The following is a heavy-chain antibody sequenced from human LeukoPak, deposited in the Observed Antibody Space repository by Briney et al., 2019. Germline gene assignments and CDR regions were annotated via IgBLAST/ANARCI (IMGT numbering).Heavy chain of an antibody. CDR2: ISSSSSYT. D-gene: IGHD6-13*01. J-gene: IGHJ4*02. V-gene: IGHV3-11*06. CDR3: ATARGYSSSWSYYFDY. CDR1: GFTFSDYY. Sequence: GGSLRLSCAASGFTFSDYYMSWIRQTPGKGLEWVSYISSSSSYTNYADSVKGRFTISRDNAKNPLYLQMNSLRAEDTAVYYCATARGYSSSWSYYFDYWGQGTLVTVSS.